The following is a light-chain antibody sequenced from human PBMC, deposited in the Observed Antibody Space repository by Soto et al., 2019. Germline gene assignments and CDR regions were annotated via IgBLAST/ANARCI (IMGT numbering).Light chain of an antibody. J-gene: IGKJ1*01. CDR2: AAS. Sequence: DIQMTHSPSSLSASVGDRVTITGRASQGISNYLAWYQQKPGKVPKLLIYAASTLHPGVPSRFSGSGSGTDFTLTISSLQPEDIASYYCQKYDSAPRAFGEGTKVEIK. V-gene: IGKV1-27*01. CDR1: QGISNY. CDR3: QKYDSAPRA.